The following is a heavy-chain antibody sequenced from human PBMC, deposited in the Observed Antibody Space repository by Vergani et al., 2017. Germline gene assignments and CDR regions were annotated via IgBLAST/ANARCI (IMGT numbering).Heavy chain of an antibody. Sequence: QVQLQQWGAGLLKPSETLSLTCAVYGGSFSGYYWSWIRQPPGKGLEWIGEINNSGSTNYNPSLKSRVTISVDTSKNQFSLKLSSVTAADTAVYYCARAGRINSRNYAGPEDFQHWGQGTLVTVSS. CDR2: INNSGST. J-gene: IGHJ1*01. D-gene: IGHD4-11*01. CDR1: GGSFSGYY. V-gene: IGHV4-34*01. CDR3: ARAGRINSRNYAGPEDFQH.